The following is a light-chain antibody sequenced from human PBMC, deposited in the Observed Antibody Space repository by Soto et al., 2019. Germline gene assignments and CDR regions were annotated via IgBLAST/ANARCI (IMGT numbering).Light chain of an antibody. J-gene: IGKJ1*01. V-gene: IGKV1-39*01. Sequence: DIQMTQSPFSLSASVGDRVTITCRASQSINSKLNWYQQKPGKVPKLLIYAATSLQSGVPSRFSDSASGTYFTLTISSLQPEDFATYYCQQSYKSPPTFGQGTKVEIK. CDR2: AAT. CDR1: QSINSK. CDR3: QQSYKSPPT.